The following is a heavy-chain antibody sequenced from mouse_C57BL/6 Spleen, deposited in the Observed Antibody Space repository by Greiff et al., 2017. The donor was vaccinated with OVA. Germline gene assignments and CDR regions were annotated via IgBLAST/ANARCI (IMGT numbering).Heavy chain of an antibody. CDR1: GYSITSGYY. CDR2: ISYDGSN. CDR3: ARLGYGSNY. Sequence: ESGPGLVKPSQSLSLTCSVTGYSITSGYYWNWIRQFPGNKLEWMGYISYDGSNNYNPSLKNRISITRDTSKNQFFLKLNSVTTEDTATYYCARLGYGSNYWGQGTTLTVSS. V-gene: IGHV3-6*01. J-gene: IGHJ2*01. D-gene: IGHD1-1*01.